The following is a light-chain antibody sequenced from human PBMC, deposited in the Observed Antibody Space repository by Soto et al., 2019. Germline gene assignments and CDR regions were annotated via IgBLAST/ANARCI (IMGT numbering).Light chain of an antibody. CDR1: QSVSGNN. Sequence: VLTQSPGTLSVSPGERATLSCRASQSVSGNNLAWYQQKPGRPPRLLIYGESSRASGVPDRFSGSGSGTDFTLTISRLEPEDFAVYYCQQYGNSPLTFGGGTKVDIK. J-gene: IGKJ4*01. CDR2: GES. V-gene: IGKV3-20*01. CDR3: QQYGNSPLT.